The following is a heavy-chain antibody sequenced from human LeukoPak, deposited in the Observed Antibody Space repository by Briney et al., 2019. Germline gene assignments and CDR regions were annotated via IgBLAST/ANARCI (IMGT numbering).Heavy chain of an antibody. D-gene: IGHD6-13*01. CDR1: GFTLSRYW. CDR3: ARSAGSSSWYEGYYFDY. CDR2: IKQDGSEK. Sequence: PGGSLRHSCAASGFTLSRYWMSWVRQAPGKGLEWVANIKQDGSEKYYVDSVKGRFTISRDNAKNSLYLQMNSLRAEDTAVYYCARSAGSSSWYEGYYFDYWGQGTLVTVSS. J-gene: IGHJ4*02. V-gene: IGHV3-7*01.